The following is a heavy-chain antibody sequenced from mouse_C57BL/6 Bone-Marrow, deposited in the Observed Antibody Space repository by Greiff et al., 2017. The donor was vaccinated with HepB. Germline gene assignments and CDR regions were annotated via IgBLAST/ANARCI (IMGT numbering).Heavy chain of an antibody. V-gene: IGHV1-82*01. J-gene: IGHJ3*01. CDR2: IYPGDGDT. CDR3: ARSSFAY. Sequence: VQLQESGPELVKPGASVKISCKASGYAFSSSWMNWVKQRPGKGLEWIGRIYPGDGDTNYNGKFKGKATLTADKSSSTAYMQLSSLTSEDSAVYFCARSSFAYWGQGSLVTVSA. CDR1: GYAFSSSW.